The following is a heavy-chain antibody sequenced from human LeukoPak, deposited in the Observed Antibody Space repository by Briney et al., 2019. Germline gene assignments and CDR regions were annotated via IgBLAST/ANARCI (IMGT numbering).Heavy chain of an antibody. Sequence: GGSLRLSCAASGFTFSSYGMHWVRQAPGKGLEWVAFVRYDGSNKYYADSVKGRFTISRDSSKNTLYLQMNSLRAEDTAVYYCARDLPIRSAAGSNFDYWGQGILVTVSS. J-gene: IGHJ4*02. CDR3: ARDLPIRSAAGSNFDY. CDR1: GFTFSSYG. V-gene: IGHV3-30*02. CDR2: VRYDGSNK. D-gene: IGHD6-13*01.